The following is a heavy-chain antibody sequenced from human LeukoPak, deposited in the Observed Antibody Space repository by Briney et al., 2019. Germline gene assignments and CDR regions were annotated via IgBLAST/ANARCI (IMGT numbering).Heavy chain of an antibody. J-gene: IGHJ4*02. CDR3: TRMTTGNDY. CDR1: GVSFDDYY. CDR2: INHSGYT. Sequence: SETLSLTCAVSGVSFDDYYWAWVRQTPGKGLEWIGEINHSGYTNDSPSLKSRVTLSIDTSRKQFSLNLKSVTVADAGFYYCTRMTTGNDYWGQGTLVTVSS. V-gene: IGHV4-34*01. D-gene: IGHD4-17*01.